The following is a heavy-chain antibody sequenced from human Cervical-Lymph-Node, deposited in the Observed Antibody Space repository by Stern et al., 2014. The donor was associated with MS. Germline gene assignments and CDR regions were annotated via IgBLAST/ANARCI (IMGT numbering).Heavy chain of an antibody. V-gene: IGHV1-69*09. J-gene: IGHJ5*02. D-gene: IGHD1-26*01. CDR1: GGTFSSSYA. Sequence: QVQLVQSGAEVKKPGSSVNVSCKASGGTFSSSYAVTWLRQAPGQGLEWLGRFVPMLGPPIYAQKFQGRVTITADTSSSTTYMELSSLKSEDTAVYYCARGIVSHRASSPNRAAATLHNLFDLWGQGTRVTVSP. CDR2: FVPMLGPP. CDR3: ARGIVSHRASSPNRAAATLHNLFDL.